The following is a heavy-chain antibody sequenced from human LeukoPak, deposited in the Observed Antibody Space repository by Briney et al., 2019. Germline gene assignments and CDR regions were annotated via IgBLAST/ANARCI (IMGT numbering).Heavy chain of an antibody. V-gene: IGHV4-34*01. CDR3: AICSWYVGYFQH. D-gene: IGHD6-13*01. J-gene: IGHJ1*01. CDR2: INHSGST. CDR1: GGSFSGYY. Sequence: SETLSLTCAVYGGSFSGYYWSWIRQPPGKGLEWIGEINHSGSTNYNPSLKSRVTISVDTSKNQFSLKLSSVTAADTAVYYCAICSWYVGYFQHWGQGTLVTVSS.